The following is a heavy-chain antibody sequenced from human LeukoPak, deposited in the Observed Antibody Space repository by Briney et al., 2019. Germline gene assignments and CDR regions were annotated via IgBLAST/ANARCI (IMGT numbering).Heavy chain of an antibody. J-gene: IGHJ4*02. CDR3: ATDQAVNMVRGVYYFDY. Sequence: ASVKVSCKASGYTFTSYAMNWVRQAPGQGLEWMGGFDPEDGETIYAQKFQGRVTMTEDTSTDTAYMELSSLRSEDTAVYYCATDQAVNMVRGVYYFDYWGQGTLVTVSS. V-gene: IGHV1-24*01. CDR2: FDPEDGET. CDR1: GYTFTSYA. D-gene: IGHD3-10*01.